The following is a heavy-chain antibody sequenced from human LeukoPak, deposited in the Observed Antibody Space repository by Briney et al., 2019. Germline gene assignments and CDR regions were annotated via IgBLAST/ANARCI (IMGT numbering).Heavy chain of an antibody. J-gene: IGHJ4*02. CDR1: GFTFDDYA. D-gene: IGHD2-21*02. V-gene: IGHV3-9*01. CDR3: AKDIRLVVTAIDY. Sequence: SLRLSCAASGFTFDDYAMHWVRQATGKVLEGVSGSSWNSGSIGYADSVKGRFTISRDNAKNSLYLQMNSLRAEDTALYYCAKDIRLVVTAIDYWGQGTLVTVST. CDR2: SSWNSGSI.